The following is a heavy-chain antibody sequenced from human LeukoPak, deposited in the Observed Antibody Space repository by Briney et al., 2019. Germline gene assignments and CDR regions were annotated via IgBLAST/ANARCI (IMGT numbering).Heavy chain of an antibody. CDR2: IYYSGST. CDR3: ARHASVDGNWPRPLDY. CDR1: GGSISSSPYY. Sequence: SETLSLTCTVSGGSISSSPYYWGWIRQPPGQGLEWIGNIYYSGSTYYNPSLKTRVTISVDTSKNQFSLKLTSVTAADTAVYYCARHASVDGNWPRPLDYWGQGSLVTVSS. D-gene: IGHD6-19*01. J-gene: IGHJ4*02. V-gene: IGHV4-39*01.